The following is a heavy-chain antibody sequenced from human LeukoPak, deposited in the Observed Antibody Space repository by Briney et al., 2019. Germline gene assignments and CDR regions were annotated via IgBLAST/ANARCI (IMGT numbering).Heavy chain of an antibody. CDR1: GSTFSRFW. Sequence: GGSLSLSCSASGSTFSRFWMSWVRQAPGKGLEYVALIKQGGSEIYHMDSVKGRFTIFRDDATNSLYLQMNSLRVEDTALYYCARDRESESDSEGDYWGQGTLVTVSS. CDR2: IKQGGSEI. CDR3: ARDRESESDSEGDY. J-gene: IGHJ4*02. D-gene: IGHD4-11*01. V-gene: IGHV3-7*01.